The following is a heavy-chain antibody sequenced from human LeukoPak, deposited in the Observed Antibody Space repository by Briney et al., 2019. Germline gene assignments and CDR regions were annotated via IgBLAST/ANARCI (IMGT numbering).Heavy chain of an antibody. CDR3: ARESGVTRITMVRGVISY. J-gene: IGHJ4*02. V-gene: IGHV1-46*01. CDR1: GYTFTRYY. Sequence: PGASVKVSCKASGYTFTRYYIHWVRQAPGQGLEWMGIISPSGGSTSNAQKFQGRVTMTRDTSTSTVYMELSSLRSEDTAVYYCARESGVTRITMVRGVISYWGQGTLVTVSS. CDR2: ISPSGGST. D-gene: IGHD3-10*01.